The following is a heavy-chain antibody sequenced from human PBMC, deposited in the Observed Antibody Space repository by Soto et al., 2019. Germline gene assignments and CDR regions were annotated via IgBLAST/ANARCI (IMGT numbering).Heavy chain of an antibody. D-gene: IGHD1-26*01. Sequence: ASVKVSCKASGYTFTGYYMHWVRQAPGQGLEWMGWINPNSGGTNYAQKFQGWVTMTRDTSISTAYMELRSLRSDDTAVYYCARDSGSYYGGQTLDYWGQGTLVTVSS. CDR2: INPNSGGT. V-gene: IGHV1-2*04. CDR3: ARDSGSYYGGQTLDY. CDR1: GYTFTGYY. J-gene: IGHJ4*02.